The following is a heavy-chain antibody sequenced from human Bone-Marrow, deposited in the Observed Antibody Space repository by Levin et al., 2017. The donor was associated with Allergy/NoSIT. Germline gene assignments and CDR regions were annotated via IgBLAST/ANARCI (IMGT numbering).Heavy chain of an antibody. D-gene: IGHD3-10*01. Sequence: ASVKVSCKASEYIFTGYYIHWVRQAPGQGLEWMGWINPSSGGTKFGPKFQGRVTMTRDTSISTAYMELSRLRSDDTAIYYCARDYPLDGSGRYYYYGMDVWGQGTTVIVSS. CDR3: ARDYPLDGSGRYYYYGMDV. V-gene: IGHV1-2*02. CDR1: EYIFTGYY. J-gene: IGHJ6*02. CDR2: INPSSGGT.